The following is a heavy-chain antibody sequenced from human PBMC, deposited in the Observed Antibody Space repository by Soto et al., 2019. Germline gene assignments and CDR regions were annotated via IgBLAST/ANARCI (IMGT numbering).Heavy chain of an antibody. J-gene: IGHJ5*02. CDR3: ARGGNYDFWSGSRWFDP. Sequence: SETLSLTCTVSGGSISSYYWSWIRQPPGKGLEWIGYIYYSGSTNYNPSLKSRVTISVDTSKNQFSLKLSSVTAADTAVYYCARGGNYDFWSGSRWFDPWGQGTLVTVSS. V-gene: IGHV4-59*01. D-gene: IGHD3-3*01. CDR2: IYYSGST. CDR1: GGSISSYY.